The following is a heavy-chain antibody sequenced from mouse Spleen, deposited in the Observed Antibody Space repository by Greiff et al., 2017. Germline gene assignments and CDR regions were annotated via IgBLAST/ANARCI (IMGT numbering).Heavy chain of an antibody. V-gene: IGHV1-55*01. CDR1: GYTFTSYW. Sequence: QVQLQQPGAELVKPGASVKMSCKASGYTFTSYWITWVKQRPGQGLEWIGDIYPGSGSTNYNEKFKSKATLTVDTSSSTAYMQLSSLTSEDSAVYYCAHGGGITTVVEELDYWGQGTTLTVSS. CDR3: AHGGGITTVVEELDY. J-gene: IGHJ2*01. CDR2: IYPGSGST. D-gene: IGHD1-1*01.